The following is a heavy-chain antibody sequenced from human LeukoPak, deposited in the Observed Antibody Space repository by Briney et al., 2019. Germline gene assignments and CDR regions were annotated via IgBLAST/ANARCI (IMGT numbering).Heavy chain of an antibody. CDR1: GGTFSSYA. CDR2: IIPIFGTA. Sequence: ASVKVSCKASGGTFSSYAISWVRQAPGQGLEWMGRIIPIFGTANYAQKFQGRVTITTDESTSTAYMELSSLRSEDTAVYYCATSFTGDYGDYGNYFDYWGQGTLVTVSS. V-gene: IGHV1-69*05. J-gene: IGHJ4*02. CDR3: ATSFTGDYGDYGNYFDY. D-gene: IGHD4-17*01.